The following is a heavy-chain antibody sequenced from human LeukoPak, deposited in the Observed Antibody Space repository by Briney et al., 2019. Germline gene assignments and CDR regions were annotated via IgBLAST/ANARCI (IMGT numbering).Heavy chain of an antibody. J-gene: IGHJ3*01. CDR1: GVSISSGDYY. CDR3: ASEARGYSGYDPLS. Sequence: PSQTLSLTCTASGVSISSGDYYWSWIRQPPGKGQEWLGNIYYSGSINYNPSLKSRATISVDTSKNQFSLKLSSVTAADTAVYYCASEARGYSGYDPLSWGQGTMVTVSS. V-gene: IGHV4-61*08. CDR2: IYYSGSI. D-gene: IGHD5-12*01.